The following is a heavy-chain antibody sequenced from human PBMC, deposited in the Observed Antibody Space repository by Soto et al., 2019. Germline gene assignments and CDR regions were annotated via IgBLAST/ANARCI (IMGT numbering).Heavy chain of an antibody. CDR1: GYTFTNHD. D-gene: IGHD3-10*01. CDR3: GRGDQFGFGVDY. V-gene: IGHV1-8*01. J-gene: IGHJ4*02. CDR2: MIPDSGRT. Sequence: QVQLVQSGAEVKNPGASVKVSCKASGYTFTNHDINWVRQVPGQGLEWMGWMIPDSGRTGYAQKFQGRVTMTRNTSTSTAYMELSSLRNEDTSVYYCGRGDQFGFGVDYWGQGTLGTVSS.